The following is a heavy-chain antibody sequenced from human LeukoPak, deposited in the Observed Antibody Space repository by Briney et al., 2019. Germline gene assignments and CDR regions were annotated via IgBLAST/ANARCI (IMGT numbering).Heavy chain of an antibody. J-gene: IGHJ6*03. Sequence: GSLRLSCAASGFTFSSYWMHWVRQAPGKGLVWVSRLNSDGSSTSYADSMKGRFSISRENAKNTLYLQMNSLRAEDTAVYYCARSGRGVDSFYFYMDVWGKGTTVTVSS. D-gene: IGHD3-10*01. CDR1: GFTFSSYW. V-gene: IGHV3-74*01. CDR3: ARSGRGVDSFYFYMDV. CDR2: LNSDGSST.